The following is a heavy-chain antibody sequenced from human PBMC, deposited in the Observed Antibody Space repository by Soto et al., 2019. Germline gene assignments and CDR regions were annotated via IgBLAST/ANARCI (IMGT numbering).Heavy chain of an antibody. CDR3: ASSQGGYCRGGSCYWFDY. J-gene: IGHJ4*02. CDR1: GGSISSYY. V-gene: IGHV4-59*08. D-gene: IGHD2-15*01. Sequence: QVQLQESGPGLVKPSETLSLTCTVSGGSISSYYWSWIRQPPGKGLAWIGYIYYSGSTNYNPSLKIRVPISVDTSKNPFSLKLSSVTAADTAVYFCASSQGGYCRGGSCYWFDYWGQGTLVTVSS. CDR2: IYYSGST.